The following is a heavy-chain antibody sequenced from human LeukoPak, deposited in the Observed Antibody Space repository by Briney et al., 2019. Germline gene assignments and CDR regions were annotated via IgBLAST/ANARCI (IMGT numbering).Heavy chain of an antibody. CDR1: GFTLSSYP. CDR3: ARDGQPDY. J-gene: IGHJ4*02. D-gene: IGHD1-1*01. V-gene: IGHV3-30*04. CDR2: LSYEASHT. Sequence: QTGASLRLSCAASGFTLSSYPMPWVRQPPAKGLEWRAVLSYEASHTYYADSVKGRFTVSRDNSKNTLYLEMNSLRPEDTALYYCARDGQPDYWGQGTLVTVSS.